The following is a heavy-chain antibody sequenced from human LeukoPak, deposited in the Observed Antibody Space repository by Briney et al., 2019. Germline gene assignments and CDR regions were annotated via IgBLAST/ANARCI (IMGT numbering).Heavy chain of an antibody. J-gene: IGHJ5*02. CDR2: TYYRSTWYN. CDR3: ARRLTQYDCFDP. D-gene: IGHD2-2*01. Sequence: SQTLSLTCAISGDTVSSNSVTWNWIRQSPSRGLEWLGRTYYRSTWYNDYAVSVRGRITVNPDTSKNQFSLHLNSVTPEDTAVYYCARRLTQYDCFDPWGQGILVTVSS. CDR1: GDTVSSNSVT. V-gene: IGHV6-1*01.